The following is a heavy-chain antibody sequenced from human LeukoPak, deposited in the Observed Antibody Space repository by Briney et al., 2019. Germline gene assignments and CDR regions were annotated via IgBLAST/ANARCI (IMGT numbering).Heavy chain of an antibody. V-gene: IGHV1-69*01. CDR3: ARIPWATLIYYYYMDV. CDR2: VIPIFGTA. Sequence: SVKVSRKASVGTFSSYAISWVRQAPGQGLEWMGGVIPIFGTANYAQKFQGRVTITADESTSTAYMELSSLRSEDAAVYYCARIPWATLIYYYYMDVWGKGTTVTISS. CDR1: VGTFSSYA. J-gene: IGHJ6*03. D-gene: IGHD2-15*01.